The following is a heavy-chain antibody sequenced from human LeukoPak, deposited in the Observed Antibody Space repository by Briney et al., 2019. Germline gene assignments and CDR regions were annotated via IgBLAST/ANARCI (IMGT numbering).Heavy chain of an antibody. D-gene: IGHD3-16*01. J-gene: IGHJ4*02. CDR1: GFSFRNYW. CDR2: TKPDGSAE. V-gene: IGHV3-7*01. CDR3: ARDGCLHTNFDY. Sequence: PGGSLRLSCAASGFSFRNYWMGWVRQAPGKGLEWVANTKPDGSAEYYADSVRGRFTASRDNANNLLYLQMNRLRAEDTAVCYCARDGCLHTNFDYWGQGTLLTVSS.